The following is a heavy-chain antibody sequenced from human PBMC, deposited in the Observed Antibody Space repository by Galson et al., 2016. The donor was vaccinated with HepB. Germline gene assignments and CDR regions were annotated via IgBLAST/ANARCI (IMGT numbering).Heavy chain of an antibody. CDR3: ARGGRFYFYGMDV. D-gene: IGHD3-16*01. Sequence: TLPLTCTVSGASMRTGDYYWTWIRQPPGKGLELIGYIFYSGSPYSNPSLKSRVSISADMSNKQFSLKLSSVSAADTAVYFCARGGRFYFYGMDVWGQGTTVTVSS. V-gene: IGHV4-30-4*01. CDR2: IFYSGSP. J-gene: IGHJ6*02. CDR1: GASMRTGDYY.